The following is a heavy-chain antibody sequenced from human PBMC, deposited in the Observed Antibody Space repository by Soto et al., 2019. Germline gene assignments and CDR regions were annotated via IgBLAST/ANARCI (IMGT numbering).Heavy chain of an antibody. CDR2: FSSVSSYI. J-gene: IGHJ6*02. CDR3: ARGSGGLDV. V-gene: IGHV3-21*01. CDR1: GFTFSIFT. Sequence: EVQLVESGGGLVKPGGSLRLSCAASGFTFSIFTMNWVRQAPGKGLEWVSSFSSVSSYIYYADSVKGRFTISRDNAKNSVYLQMNSLTAEDTAVYYCARGSGGLDVWGQGTTVTVSS. D-gene: IGHD3-10*01.